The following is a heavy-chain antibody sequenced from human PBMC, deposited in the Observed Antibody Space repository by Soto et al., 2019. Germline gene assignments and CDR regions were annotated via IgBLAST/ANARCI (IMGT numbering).Heavy chain of an antibody. Sequence: GGSLRLSCAASGFTVTSNYMSWVRQAPGKGLEWVSVIYSDGSTYYADSVKGRFTISRDNSKNTLYLQMNSLRAEDTAVYYCANQRGGYDRDLDYWGQGTLVTVSS. CDR3: ANQRGGYDRDLDY. V-gene: IGHV3-66*01. CDR1: GFTVTSNY. J-gene: IGHJ4*02. D-gene: IGHD5-12*01. CDR2: IYSDGST.